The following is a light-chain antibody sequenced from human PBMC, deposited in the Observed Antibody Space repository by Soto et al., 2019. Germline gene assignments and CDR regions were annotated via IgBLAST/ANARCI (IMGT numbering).Light chain of an antibody. V-gene: IGKV1-39*01. J-gene: IGKJ3*01. CDR1: QSISSY. CDR2: AAS. CDR3: QQSYSTPT. Sequence: DIQMTQSPSSLSASVGDRVTITCRASQSISSYLNWYQQKPGKAPKLLIYAASSLQSGVPSRFSGSGSGTDFTLTISRLQPEDFATYYCQQSYSTPTFGPGTKVYIK.